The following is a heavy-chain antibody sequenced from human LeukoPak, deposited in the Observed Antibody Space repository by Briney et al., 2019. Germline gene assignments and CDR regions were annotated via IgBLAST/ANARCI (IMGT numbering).Heavy chain of an antibody. D-gene: IGHD3-22*01. Sequence: SETLSLTCAVYGGSLSGYYWSWIRQPPGKGLEWIGEINHSGSTNYNPSLKSRVTISVDTSKNQFSLKLSSVTAADTAVYYCAILGGYSPNWFDPWGQGTLVTVSS. V-gene: IGHV4-34*01. J-gene: IGHJ5*02. CDR1: GGSLSGYY. CDR2: INHSGST. CDR3: AILGGYSPNWFDP.